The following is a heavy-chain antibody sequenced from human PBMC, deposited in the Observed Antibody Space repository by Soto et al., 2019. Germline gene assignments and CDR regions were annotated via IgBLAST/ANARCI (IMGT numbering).Heavy chain of an antibody. V-gene: IGHV3-30*04. CDR1: GFTFSSYA. J-gene: IGHJ4*02. D-gene: IGHD5-18*01. Sequence: QVQLVESGGGVVQPGRSLKLSCADSGFTFSSYAMHWVRQAPGKGLEWVAIISYDGSIKYYADSVKGRFTISRDNSKSTLFLQMNILRAEDTAVYYCARDLSGYGYDYRGQGTLVTVSS. CDR3: ARDLSGYGYDY. CDR2: ISYDGSIK.